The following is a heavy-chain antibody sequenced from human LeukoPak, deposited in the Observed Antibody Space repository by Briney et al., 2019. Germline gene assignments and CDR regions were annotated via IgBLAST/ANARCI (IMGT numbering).Heavy chain of an antibody. CDR3: ATVSSFSSYDYVWGSYRD. V-gene: IGHV1-24*01. Sequence: ASVKVSCKVSGYTLTELSMHWVRQAPGKGLEWMGGFDPEDGETIYAQKFQGRVTMTEDTSTDTAYMELSSLRSEDTAVYYCATVSSFSSYDYVWGSYRDWGQGTLVTVSS. CDR2: FDPEDGET. CDR1: GYTLTELS. D-gene: IGHD3-16*02. J-gene: IGHJ4*02.